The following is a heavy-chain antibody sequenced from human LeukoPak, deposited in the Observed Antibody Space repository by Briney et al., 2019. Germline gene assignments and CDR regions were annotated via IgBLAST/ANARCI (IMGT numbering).Heavy chain of an antibody. CDR1: GYSFTSYW. CDR2: IYPGDSDT. J-gene: IGHJ4*02. CDR3: ARLSYCSGGSCSNYFDY. Sequence: KPGESLKISCKGSGYSFTSYWIGWVRQMPGKGLEWMGIIYPGDSDTRYSPSFQGQVTISADKSISTAYLQWSSLKASDTAMYYCARLSYCSGGSCSNYFDYWGQGTLVTVSS. D-gene: IGHD2-15*01. V-gene: IGHV5-51*01.